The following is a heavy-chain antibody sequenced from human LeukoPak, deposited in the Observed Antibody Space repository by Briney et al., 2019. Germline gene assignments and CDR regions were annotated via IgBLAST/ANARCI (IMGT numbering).Heavy chain of an antibody. CDR1: GFTFSSYG. V-gene: IGHV3-30*03. CDR3: ARGSGYYSYDAFDI. CDR2: ISYEGSTS. D-gene: IGHD3-22*01. J-gene: IGHJ3*02. Sequence: GTSLRLSCAASGFTFSSYGMQWVRQAPGKGLEWVAVISYEGSTSYYADSVKGRCTISRDNAKNTLYLQMNSLRAEDTAVYYCARGSGYYSYDAFDIWGKGTTVTISS.